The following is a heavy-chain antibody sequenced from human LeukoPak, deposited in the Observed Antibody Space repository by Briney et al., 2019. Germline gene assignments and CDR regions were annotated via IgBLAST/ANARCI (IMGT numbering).Heavy chain of an antibody. J-gene: IGHJ4*02. CDR2: ITSTSNHI. CDR3: ASDGFYSPFDY. V-gene: IGHV3-21*01. CDR1: GFSFSTYD. Sequence: GGSLRLSCVASGFSFSTYDMNWVRQAPGKGLEWVSAITSTSNHINYADSVKSRFTISRDSANNSLYLQMNSLRAEDTAVYYCASDGFYSPFDYWGQGTLVTVSS. D-gene: IGHD3-22*01.